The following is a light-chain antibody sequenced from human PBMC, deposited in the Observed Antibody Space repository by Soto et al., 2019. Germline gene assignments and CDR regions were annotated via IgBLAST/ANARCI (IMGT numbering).Light chain of an antibody. CDR1: QSLSSN. CDR2: GAS. Sequence: EIVMTQSPATLSVSPGERATLSLRAIQSLSSNLAWYQHKPGQAPRLLIYGASTRATGIPARFSGSGAGTDFTLTISRLEPGDFAVYYCQVYGSSPKTFGQGTNVDIK. J-gene: IGKJ1*01. CDR3: QVYGSSPKT. V-gene: IGKV3-15*01.